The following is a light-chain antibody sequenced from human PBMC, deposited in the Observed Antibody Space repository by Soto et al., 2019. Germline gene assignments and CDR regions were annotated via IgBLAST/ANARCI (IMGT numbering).Light chain of an antibody. V-gene: IGKV1-39*01. J-gene: IGKJ3*01. CDR2: DAS. CDR1: QTIGKY. CDR3: QQSFSIPFT. Sequence: DIQMTQSPSSLSATVGDRITITCRVSQTIGKYLNWYQQEPGRAPKLLIYDASYLQNGVPSRFSGSASGTDFTLSISNLRPEDFATYYCQQSFSIPFTFGPGTKVNIK.